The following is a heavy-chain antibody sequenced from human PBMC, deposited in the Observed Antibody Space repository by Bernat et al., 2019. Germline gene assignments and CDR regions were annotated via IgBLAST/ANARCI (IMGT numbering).Heavy chain of an antibody. V-gene: IGHV3-30*18. Sequence: QVQLVESGGGVVQPGRSLRLSCAASGFTFSSYGMHWVRQAPGKGLEWVAVISYDGSNKYYADSVKGRFTISRDNSKNTLYLQMNSLRAEDTAMYYCAKDHSSSYGMDVWGQGTTVTVSS. CDR3: AKDHSSSYGMDV. D-gene: IGHD6-13*01. CDR2: ISYDGSNK. J-gene: IGHJ6*02. CDR1: GFTFSSYG.